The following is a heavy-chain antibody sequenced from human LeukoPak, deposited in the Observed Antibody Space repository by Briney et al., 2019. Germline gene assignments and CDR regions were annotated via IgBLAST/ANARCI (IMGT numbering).Heavy chain of an antibody. V-gene: IGHV1-69*04. CDR3: AAGDVVVVAAIHH. CDR1: GGTFSSYA. D-gene: IGHD2-15*01. J-gene: IGHJ1*01. Sequence: SVKVSCKASGGTFSSYAISWVRQAPGQGLEWMGRIIPILGIANYAQKFQGRVTITADKSTSTAYMELSSLRSEDTAVYYCAAGDVVVVAAIHHWGQGTLVTVSS. CDR2: IIPILGIA.